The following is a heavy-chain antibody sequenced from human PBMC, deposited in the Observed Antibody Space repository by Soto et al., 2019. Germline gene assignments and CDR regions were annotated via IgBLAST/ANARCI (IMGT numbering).Heavy chain of an antibody. V-gene: IGHV4-59*01. J-gene: IGHJ4*01. CDR1: GRPISSYY. CDR2: IYYSGST. D-gene: IGHD5-12*01. Sequence: SETLSPTCTVLGRPISSYYWSWTGKPPGKGLEWIGYIYYSGSTNYTPSLKGRVTISVDTSKTQFSLKLRSVTAAATAVYYCAREIDGYRSYYLDDWGQGTLVTVSS. CDR3: AREIDGYRSYYLDD.